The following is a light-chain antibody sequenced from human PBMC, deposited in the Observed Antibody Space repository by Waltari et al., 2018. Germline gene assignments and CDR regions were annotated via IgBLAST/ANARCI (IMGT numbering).Light chain of an antibody. V-gene: IGLV2-23*02. Sequence: YQQHPGEAPKLMSCEVSERPSGVSNRFSGSKSGNAASLTISGLQAEDEADYYCCSYAGSSTYVVFGGGTKMTVL. CDR3: CSYAGSSTYVV. J-gene: IGLJ2*01. CDR2: EVS.